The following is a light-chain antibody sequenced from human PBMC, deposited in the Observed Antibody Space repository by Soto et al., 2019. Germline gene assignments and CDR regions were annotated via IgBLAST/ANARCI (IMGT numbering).Light chain of an antibody. V-gene: IGKV1-9*01. CDR2: AAS. CDR1: QGISSY. J-gene: IGKJ5*01. CDR3: QQLNT. Sequence: DIQLTQSPSILSASVGDRVTITRRASQGISSYLAWYQQKAGKAPKLLIYAASSLQSGVPSRFSGSGSGTEFTLTIRSLQPEDFETYSWQQLNTFGHGTRLEI.